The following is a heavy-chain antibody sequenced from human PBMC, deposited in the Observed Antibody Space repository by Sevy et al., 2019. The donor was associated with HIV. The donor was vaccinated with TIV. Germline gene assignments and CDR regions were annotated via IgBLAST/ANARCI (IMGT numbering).Heavy chain of an antibody. J-gene: IGHJ4*02. Sequence: ASVKVSCKVSGYTLTELSMHWLRQAPGKGLEWVGSFDPEDGEIVYEHNFQGRVSMTEDTSTDTAYMEVISLKFEDTAVYYCATTKDYYDSSGYPFDYWGQGTLVTVSS. CDR2: FDPEDGEI. D-gene: IGHD3-22*01. V-gene: IGHV1-24*01. CDR3: ATTKDYYDSSGYPFDY. CDR1: GYTLTELS.